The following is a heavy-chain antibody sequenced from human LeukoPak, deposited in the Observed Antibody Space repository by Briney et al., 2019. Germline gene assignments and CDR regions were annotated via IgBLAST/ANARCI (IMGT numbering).Heavy chain of an antibody. CDR1: GGSISSYY. D-gene: IGHD1-26*01. J-gene: IGHJ4*02. V-gene: IGHV4-59*08. Sequence: SETLSLTCTVSGGSISSYYWSWLRQPPGKGLEWIGYIYYSGSTNYNPSLKSRVTISVDTSKNQFSLKLSSVTAADTAVYYCATGRARGATDYWGQGTLVTVSS. CDR3: ATGRARGATDY. CDR2: IYYSGST.